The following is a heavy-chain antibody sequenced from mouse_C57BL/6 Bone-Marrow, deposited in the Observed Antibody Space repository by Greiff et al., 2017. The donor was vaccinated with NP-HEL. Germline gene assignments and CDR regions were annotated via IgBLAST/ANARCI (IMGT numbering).Heavy chain of an antibody. CDR2: IDPSDSET. V-gene: IGHV1-52*01. D-gene: IGHD2-3*01. Sequence: QVQLQQPGAELVRPGSSVKLSCKASGYTFTSYWMHWVKQRPIQGLEWIGNIDPSDSETHYNQKFKDKATLTVDKSSSTAYMQFSSLTSEDSAVYYCARNGYLYYFDYWGQGTTLTVAS. J-gene: IGHJ2*01. CDR1: GYTFTSYW. CDR3: ARNGYLYYFDY.